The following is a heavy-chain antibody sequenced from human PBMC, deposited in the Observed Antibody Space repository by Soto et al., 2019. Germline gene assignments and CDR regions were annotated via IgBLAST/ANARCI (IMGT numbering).Heavy chain of an antibody. CDR1: GGSISSSSYY. CDR2: IYYSGST. D-gene: IGHD6-19*01. Sequence: SETLSLTCTVSGGSISSSSYYWGWIRQPPGKGLEWIGSIYYSGSTYYNPSLKSRVTISVDTSKNQFSLKLSSVTAADTAVYYCARHRYPYSSGSFDPWGQGTLVTVSS. V-gene: IGHV4-39*01. CDR3: ARHRYPYSSGSFDP. J-gene: IGHJ5*02.